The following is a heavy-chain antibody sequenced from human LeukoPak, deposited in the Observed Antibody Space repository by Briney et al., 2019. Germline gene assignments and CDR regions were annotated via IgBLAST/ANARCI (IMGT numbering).Heavy chain of an antibody. V-gene: IGHV3-7*01. CDR3: ARDQYYFDY. Sequence: GGSLRLSCAASGFTFSSFWMSWVRQAPGKGLEWVANIKHDGSEKYYVDSVKGRFTISRDNAKNSLYLLMNSLRAEDTAVYYCARDQYYFDYWGQGTLVTVSS. J-gene: IGHJ4*02. CDR1: GFTFSSFW. CDR2: IKHDGSEK.